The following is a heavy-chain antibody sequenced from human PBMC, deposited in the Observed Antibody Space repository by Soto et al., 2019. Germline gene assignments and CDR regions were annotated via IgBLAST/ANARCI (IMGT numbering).Heavy chain of an antibody. D-gene: IGHD2-8*01. CDR1: GGSVSSGSYY. V-gene: IGHV4-61*01. CDR2: IYYSGST. J-gene: IGHJ4*02. CDR3: AGCTYATYVDY. Sequence: QVQLQESGPGLVKPSETLSLTCTVSGGSVSSGSYYWSWIRQPPGKGLEWIGYIYYSGSTNYNPSLKSRLTISVDTSKNQFSLKLSSVTAADTAVYYWAGCTYATYVDYWGQGTLVTVSS.